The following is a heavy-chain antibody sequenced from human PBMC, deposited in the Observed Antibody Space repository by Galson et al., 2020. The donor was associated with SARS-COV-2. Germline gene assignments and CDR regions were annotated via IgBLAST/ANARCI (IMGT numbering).Heavy chain of an antibody. J-gene: IGHJ4*02. V-gene: IGHV4-34*01. D-gene: IGHD6-19*01. Sequence: SETLSLTCAVYGGSFSGYYWSWIRQPPGKGLEWIGEINHSGSTNYNPSLKSRVTISVDTSKNQFSLKLSSVTAADTAVYYCARGPYSSGWYGIRLYFDYWGQGTLVTVSS. CDR1: GGSFSGYY. CDR3: ARGPYSSGWYGIRLYFDY. CDR2: INHSGST.